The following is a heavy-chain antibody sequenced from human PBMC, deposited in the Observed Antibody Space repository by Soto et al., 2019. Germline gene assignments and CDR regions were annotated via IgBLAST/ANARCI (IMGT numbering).Heavy chain of an antibody. CDR2: IYYSGTT. Sequence: QVQLQESGPGLVKPSQTLSLTCTVSGGSIRSGDYYWNWIRQPPGKGLEWIGFIYYSGTTYYNPSLQSRVTISVDTSKNQFSLKLTSVTAADTAVYYCARGRDSSSGYWIDPWGQGTLVTVSS. D-gene: IGHD6-13*01. J-gene: IGHJ5*02. CDR1: GGSIRSGDYY. CDR3: ARGRDSSSGYWIDP. V-gene: IGHV4-30-4*01.